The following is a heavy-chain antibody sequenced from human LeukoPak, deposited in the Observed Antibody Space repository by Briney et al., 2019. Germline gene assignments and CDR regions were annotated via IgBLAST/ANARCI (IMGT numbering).Heavy chain of an antibody. Sequence: GRSLRLSCAASGFTFSSYAMHWVRQAPGKGLEWVAVISYDGSNKYYADSVKGRFTISRDNSKNTLYLQMNSLRAEDTAVYYCARGHDDYWGQGTLVTVSS. D-gene: IGHD1-1*01. J-gene: IGHJ4*02. V-gene: IGHV3-30-3*01. CDR3: ARGHDDY. CDR2: ISYDGSNK. CDR1: GFTFSSYA.